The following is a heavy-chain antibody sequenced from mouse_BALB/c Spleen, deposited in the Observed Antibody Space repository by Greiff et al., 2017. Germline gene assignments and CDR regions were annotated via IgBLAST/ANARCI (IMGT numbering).Heavy chain of an antibody. D-gene: IGHD2-2*01. J-gene: IGHJ3*01. CDR1: GYSFTGYF. CDR3: ARSYGSHHGGFAD. V-gene: IGHV1-20*02. Sequence: EVQLVESGPELVKPGASVKISCKASGYSFTGYFMNWVMQSHGKSLEWIGRINPYNGDTFYNQKFKGKATLTVDKSSSTAHMELRSLASEDSAVYYCARSYGSHHGGFADWGQGTLVTVSA. CDR2: INPYNGDT.